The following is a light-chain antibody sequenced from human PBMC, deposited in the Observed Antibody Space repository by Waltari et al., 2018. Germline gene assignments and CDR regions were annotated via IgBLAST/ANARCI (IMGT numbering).Light chain of an antibody. J-gene: IGKJ4*01. CDR2: KAS. Sequence: DIQMTQSPSTLSASVGDRVIFSCRASQSISKWLAWYQQKPGKAPKLRIYKASTLESGVPSRFSGSGSGTEFTLTISSLQPEDFATYFCQQYNSYSLLSFGGGTKVEIK. CDR1: QSISKW. V-gene: IGKV1-5*03. CDR3: QQYNSYSLLS.